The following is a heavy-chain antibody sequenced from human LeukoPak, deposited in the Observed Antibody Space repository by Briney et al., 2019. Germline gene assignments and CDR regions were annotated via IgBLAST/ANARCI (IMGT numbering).Heavy chain of an antibody. Sequence: SETLSLTCTVSGGSISSGDYYWSWIRQHPGKGLEWIGFIYYSGTTYYNPSLKSRVTISVAMSKNQFSLKLSSVTAADTAVYYCARDSSGSFSLDYWGQGTLVTVSS. CDR1: GGSISSGDYY. CDR3: ARDSSGSFSLDY. D-gene: IGHD1-26*01. V-gene: IGHV4-31*03. CDR2: IYYSGTT. J-gene: IGHJ4*02.